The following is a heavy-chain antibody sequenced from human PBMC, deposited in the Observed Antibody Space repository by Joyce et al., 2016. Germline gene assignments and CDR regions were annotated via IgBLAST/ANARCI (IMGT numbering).Heavy chain of an antibody. CDR2: ISATGGST. Sequence: EVQLLESEGGLVQPGGSPRLSCAASGFTFSSYAMNWVRQTPGKGLEWVSAISATGGSTYYADSVKGRFTISRDSSKNTLYLQMNSLRAEDTAVYYCAKSSGSGSTYYFDFWGQGTLVTVSS. V-gene: IGHV3-23*01. J-gene: IGHJ4*02. D-gene: IGHD3-10*01. CDR3: AKSSGSGSTYYFDF. CDR1: GFTFSSYA.